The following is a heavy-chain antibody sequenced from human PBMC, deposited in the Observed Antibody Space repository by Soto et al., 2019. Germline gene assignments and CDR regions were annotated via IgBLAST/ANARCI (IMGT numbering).Heavy chain of an antibody. CDR1: GFTFSSYS. D-gene: IGHD4-4*01. CDR3: AKSLTGDAFDM. CDR2: ISSSSDYI. V-gene: IGHV3-21*01. J-gene: IGHJ3*02. Sequence: EVQLVESGGGLVKPGGSLRLSCAASGFTFSSYSINWVRQAPGKGLEWVSSISSSSDYIFYADSVKGRFTISRDNGKNSAYVHMNSMRAEDTDVYYCAKSLTGDAFDMWGQGTMVTV.